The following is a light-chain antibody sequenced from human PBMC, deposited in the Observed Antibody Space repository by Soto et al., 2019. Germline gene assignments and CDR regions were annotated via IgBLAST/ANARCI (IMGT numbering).Light chain of an antibody. Sequence: EIVMTQSPATLSVSPGERATLSCRASQSISTELAWYQQKPGQPPRLLIYSASTRATGVPARFTGSGSGSEFTLNISGLQSEDFAVYYCQKGKNLHLNFGQVTRMEI. V-gene: IGKV3-15*01. CDR1: QSISTE. CDR3: QKGKNLHLN. CDR2: SAS. J-gene: IGKJ2*01.